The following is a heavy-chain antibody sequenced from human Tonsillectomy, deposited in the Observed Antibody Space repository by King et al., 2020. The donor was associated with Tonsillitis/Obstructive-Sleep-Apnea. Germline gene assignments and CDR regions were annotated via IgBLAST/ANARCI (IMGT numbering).Heavy chain of an antibody. Sequence: VQLVESGGGLVQPGGSLRLSCAASGFTFSDYYMDWVRQAPGKGLEWVGRSRNKAKSYTTDYAASVKGRFTISRDNSKNSLYLQMDSLKTEDTAVYFCVSPSHSGSLADYWGQGTLVTVSS. CDR2: SRNKAKSYTT. D-gene: IGHD1-26*01. CDR1: GFTFSDYY. V-gene: IGHV3-72*01. CDR3: VSPSHSGSLADY. J-gene: IGHJ4*02.